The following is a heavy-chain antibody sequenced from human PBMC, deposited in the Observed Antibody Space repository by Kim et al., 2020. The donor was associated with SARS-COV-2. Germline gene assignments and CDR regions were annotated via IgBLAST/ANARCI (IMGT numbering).Heavy chain of an antibody. CDR1: GFTFSSYG. D-gene: IGHD5-12*01. CDR2: IWYDGSNK. J-gene: IGHJ4*02. CDR3: AKVGDSSGHAISYFDY. V-gene: IGHV3-33*06. Sequence: GGSLRLSCAASGFTFSSYGMHWVRQAPGKGLEWVAVIWYDGSNKYYADSVKGRFTISRDNSKNTLYLQMNGLRAEDTAVYYCAKVGDSSGHAISYFDYWGQGTLVTVSS.